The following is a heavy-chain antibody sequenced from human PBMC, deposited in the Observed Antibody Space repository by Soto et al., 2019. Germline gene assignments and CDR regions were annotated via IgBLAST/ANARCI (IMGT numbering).Heavy chain of an antibody. J-gene: IGHJ6*02. D-gene: IGHD2-21*02. Sequence: GASVKVSCKASGGTFSSYAISWVRQAPGQGLEWMGGIIPIFGTANYAQKFQGRVTITADESTSTAYMELSSLRSEDTAVYYCASTPNCGGDCYSPTHYYYYGMDVWGQGTTVTVSS. CDR1: GGTFSSYA. V-gene: IGHV1-69*13. CDR3: ASTPNCGGDCYSPTHYYYYGMDV. CDR2: IIPIFGTA.